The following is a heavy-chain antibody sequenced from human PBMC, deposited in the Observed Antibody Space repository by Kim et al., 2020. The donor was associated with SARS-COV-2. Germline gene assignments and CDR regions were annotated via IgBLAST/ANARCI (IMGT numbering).Heavy chain of an antibody. V-gene: IGHV6-1*01. CDR3: ARDRAQSSGSFDY. Sequence: YAVSVKSRITINPDTSKNQFSLQLNSVTPEDTAVYYCARDRAQSSGSFDYWGQGTLVTVSS. D-gene: IGHD6-19*01. J-gene: IGHJ4*02.